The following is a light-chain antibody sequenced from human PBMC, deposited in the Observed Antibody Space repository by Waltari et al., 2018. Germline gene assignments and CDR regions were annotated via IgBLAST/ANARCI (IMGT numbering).Light chain of an antibody. J-gene: IGKJ1*01. V-gene: IGKV1-39*01. CDR1: QYINNY. CDR3: QQIYSAPRM. CDR2: AAS. Sequence: DIQMTQSPSSLSASVGDRVLFTCRASQYINNYLNWYQQKPGKAPYLLIYAASTLHVGVPSRFSGSGSGTEFTLTISGIQPEDFAAYYCQQIYSAPRMFGQGTKVEVK.